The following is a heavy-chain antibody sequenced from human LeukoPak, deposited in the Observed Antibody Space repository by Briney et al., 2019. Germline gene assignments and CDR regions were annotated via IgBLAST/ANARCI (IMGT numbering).Heavy chain of an antibody. CDR3: ARDCIGCLGFDY. V-gene: IGHV1-18*01. D-gene: IGHD5/OR15-5a*01. CDR2: VSAYADDT. Sequence: RASVKVSCKGLGDTFTNYGISWVRQGPGQGLEWMGWVSAYADDTNYVQKFRGRITMTTDTSTSTAYVELRSLRSDDTAVYYCARDCIGCLGFDYWGQGTLVTVST. J-gene: IGHJ4*02. CDR1: GDTFTNYG.